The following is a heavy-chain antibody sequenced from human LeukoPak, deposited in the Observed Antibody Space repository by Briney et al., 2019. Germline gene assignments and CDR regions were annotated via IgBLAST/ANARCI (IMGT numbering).Heavy chain of an antibody. CDR1: GGPISSYY. CDR3: ARTFSDYGDYGGAFDY. CDR2: IYYSGST. J-gene: IGHJ4*02. D-gene: IGHD4-17*01. Sequence: PSETLSLTCTVSGGPISSYYWSWIRQPPGKGLEWIGYIYYSGSTNYNPSLKSRVTISVDTSKNQFSLKLSSVTAADTAVYDCARTFSDYGDYGGAFDYWGQGTLVTVSS. V-gene: IGHV4-59*01.